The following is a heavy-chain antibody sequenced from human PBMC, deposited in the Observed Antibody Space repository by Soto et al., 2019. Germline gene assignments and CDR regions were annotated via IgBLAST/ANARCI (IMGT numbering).Heavy chain of an antibody. D-gene: IGHD2-15*01. Sequence: ASVKVSCKASGGTFSSYAISWVRQAPGQGLEWMGGIIPIFGTANYAQKFQGRVTITADESTSTAYMELSSLRPEDTAVYYCARKGVRDCSGGSCYSPPAHWGQGTLVTVSS. J-gene: IGHJ4*02. V-gene: IGHV1-69*13. CDR1: GGTFSSYA. CDR3: ARKGVRDCSGGSCYSPPAH. CDR2: IIPIFGTA.